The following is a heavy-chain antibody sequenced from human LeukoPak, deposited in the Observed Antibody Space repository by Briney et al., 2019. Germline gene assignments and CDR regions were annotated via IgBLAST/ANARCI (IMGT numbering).Heavy chain of an antibody. J-gene: IGHJ4*02. CDR3: ARVTGYRIEDYFDY. V-gene: IGHV4-59*01. CDR1: GGSISSYY. D-gene: IGHD6-13*01. Sequence: SETLSLTCTVSGGSISSYYWSWIRQPPGTGLEWIGDIYYSGSTNYNPSLKSRVTISVETSKNEFFLKLRSVTAADTAVYYCARVTGYRIEDYFDYWGQGTLVTVSS. CDR2: IYYSGST.